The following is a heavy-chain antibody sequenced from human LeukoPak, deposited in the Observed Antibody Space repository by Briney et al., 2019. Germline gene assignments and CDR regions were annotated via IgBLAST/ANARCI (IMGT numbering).Heavy chain of an antibody. D-gene: IGHD2-15*01. CDR2: IYPGDSDT. CDR3: ARSRYCSGGSCIAAKWGRGWFDP. V-gene: IGHV5-51*01. CDR1: GYSFTSYW. J-gene: IGHJ5*02. Sequence: GESLKISCKGSGYSFTSYWIGWVRQMHGKGLEWVGIIYPGDSDTRYSPSFQAQVTISADKSISTAYLQWSSLKASDTAMYYCARSRYCSGGSCIAAKWGRGWFDPWGQGTLVTVSS.